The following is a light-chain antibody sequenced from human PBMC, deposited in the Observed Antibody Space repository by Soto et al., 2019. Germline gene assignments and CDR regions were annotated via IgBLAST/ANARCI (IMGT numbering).Light chain of an antibody. Sequence: EIVFTQSPGTLSLSPGGRAALSCRSSQGVSSSYLAWYQQKPGQAPRLLIYGASSRATGIPDRFSGSGSGTDFTLTISRLEPEDFAVYYCQQYGSPLITFGQGTRLEIK. V-gene: IGKV3-20*01. CDR3: QQYGSPLIT. CDR2: GAS. CDR1: QGVSSSY. J-gene: IGKJ5*01.